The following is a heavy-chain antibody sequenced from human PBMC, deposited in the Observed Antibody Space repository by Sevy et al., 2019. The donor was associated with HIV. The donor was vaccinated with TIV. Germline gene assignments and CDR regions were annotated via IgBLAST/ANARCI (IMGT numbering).Heavy chain of an antibody. V-gene: IGHV1-8*01. D-gene: IGHD6-6*01. Sequence: VSVKVSCKASGYTFTSYDINWVRQATGQGLEWMGWMNPNSGNTGYAQKFQGRVTMTRNTSISTAYMELSSLRSEDTAVYYCARAYSSSWVYYYYGMDVWGQGTTVTVSS. CDR1: GYTFTSYD. CDR2: MNPNSGNT. J-gene: IGHJ6*02. CDR3: ARAYSSSWVYYYYGMDV.